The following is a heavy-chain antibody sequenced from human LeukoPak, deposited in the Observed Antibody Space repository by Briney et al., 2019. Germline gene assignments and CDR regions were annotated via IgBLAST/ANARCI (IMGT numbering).Heavy chain of an antibody. CDR3: ATSYDSSGYLDY. V-gene: IGHV1-24*01. CDR1: GYTFTSYY. D-gene: IGHD3-22*01. CDR2: FDPEDGET. J-gene: IGHJ4*02. Sequence: ASVKVSCKASGYTFTSYYMHWVRQAPGKGLEWMGGFDPEDGETIYAQKFQGRVTMTEDTSTDTAYMELSSLRSEDTAVYYCATSYDSSGYLDYWGQGTLVTVSS.